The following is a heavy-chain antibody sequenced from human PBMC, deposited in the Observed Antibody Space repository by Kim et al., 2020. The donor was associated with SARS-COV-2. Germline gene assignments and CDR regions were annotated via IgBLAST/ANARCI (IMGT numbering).Heavy chain of an antibody. J-gene: IGHJ3*02. Sequence: SETLSLTCTVSGGSISSYYWTWIRQPPGKGLEWIGYIFYSGITNYNPSLKSRVTISLDTSRNQFSLKLISVTAADTAVYYCARGYYYDNSGYPDDFDIWGQGTMVTVS. CDR2: IFYSGIT. D-gene: IGHD3-22*01. V-gene: IGHV4-59*01. CDR3: ARGYYYDNSGYPDDFDI. CDR1: GGSISSYY.